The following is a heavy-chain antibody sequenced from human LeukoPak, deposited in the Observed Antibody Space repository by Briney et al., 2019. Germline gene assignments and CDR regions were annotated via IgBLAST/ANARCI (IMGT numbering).Heavy chain of an antibody. CDR1: DGSINGYY. Sequence: PSETLSLTCTVSDGSINGYYWSWIRQPPGKGLDWIGYMYSGGTTNYSPSLKSRVTISEDMSKNQFSLKLSSVTAADTAVYYCARGEAVAGTDYWGQGTLVTVSS. CDR2: MYSGGTT. D-gene: IGHD6-19*01. CDR3: ARGEAVAGTDY. J-gene: IGHJ4*02. V-gene: IGHV4-59*12.